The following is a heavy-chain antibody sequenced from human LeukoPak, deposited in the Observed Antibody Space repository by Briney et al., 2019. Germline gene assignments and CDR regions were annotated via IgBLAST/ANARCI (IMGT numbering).Heavy chain of an antibody. CDR3: ARDRLHCNSTSCYTNWFDP. Sequence: ASVKVSCKASGYTFTVHYIHWVRQAPGQGLEWMGWIHPKSGGTNYAQRFQGRVTMTRDTSIITAYMELNRLRSDDTAVYYCARDRLHCNSTSCYTNWFDPWGQGTLVTVSS. D-gene: IGHD2-2*02. CDR2: IHPKSGGT. J-gene: IGHJ5*02. V-gene: IGHV1-2*02. CDR1: GYTFTVHY.